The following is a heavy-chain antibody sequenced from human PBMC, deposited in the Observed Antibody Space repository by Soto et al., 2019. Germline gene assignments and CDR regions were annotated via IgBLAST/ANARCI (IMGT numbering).Heavy chain of an antibody. Sequence: QVQLQESGPGLVKPSQTLSLTCTVSGGSINSGGYCWSWIRQHPGKGLDWIGCISYGGSTSYNPPLXSXLTISVDTSKNQFSLKLTSVTAADTAVYYCSRGILVWGQGALITVSS. CDR2: ISYGGST. CDR3: SRGILV. D-gene: IGHD5-18*01. V-gene: IGHV4-31*03. CDR1: GGSINSGGYC. J-gene: IGHJ4*02.